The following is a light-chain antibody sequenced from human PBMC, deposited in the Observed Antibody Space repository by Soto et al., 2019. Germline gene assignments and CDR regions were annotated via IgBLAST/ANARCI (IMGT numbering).Light chain of an antibody. CDR1: QSISSY. CDR3: QHYNSYLEA. Sequence: DIQMTQSPSSLSASVGDTVTITCRASQSISSYLNWYQQKPGKAPKLLSYKASTLISGVPSRFSGGGSGTEFTLTISSLQRVDFAAYYCQHYNSYLEAFGQGTKVDI. J-gene: IGKJ1*01. CDR2: KAS. V-gene: IGKV1-5*03.